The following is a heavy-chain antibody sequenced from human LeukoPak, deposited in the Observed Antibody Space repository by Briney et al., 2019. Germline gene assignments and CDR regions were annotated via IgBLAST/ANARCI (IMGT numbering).Heavy chain of an antibody. CDR3: ARDRNRDQLLYGYYYYYMDV. CDR2: LSSGDNT. J-gene: IGHJ6*03. CDR1: GFSVNSYY. D-gene: IGHD2-2*02. V-gene: IGHV3-53*01. Sequence: GGSLRLSCAASGFSVNSYYMSWVRQAPGRGLEWVSALSSGDNTHYADSVNGRFTISRDNSKNTLYLQLNSLRAEDTAVYYCARDRNRDQLLYGYYYYYMDVWGKGTTVTVSS.